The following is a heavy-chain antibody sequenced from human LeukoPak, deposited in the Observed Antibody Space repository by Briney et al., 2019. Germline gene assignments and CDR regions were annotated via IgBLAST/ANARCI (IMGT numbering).Heavy chain of an antibody. CDR3: IGDGRRGDGWVHFDY. CDR2: IRSEADNNAT. V-gene: IGHV3-73*01. Sequence: QPGGSLRLSCAASGFTFSGSAMHWVRQTSGKGLEWVGRIRSEADNNATAYAASVKGRFTVSRDDSKNTAYLQMNSLKTEDTAVYYCIGDGRRGDGWVHFDYWGQGTLVTVSS. D-gene: IGHD3-10*01. J-gene: IGHJ4*02. CDR1: GFTFSGSA.